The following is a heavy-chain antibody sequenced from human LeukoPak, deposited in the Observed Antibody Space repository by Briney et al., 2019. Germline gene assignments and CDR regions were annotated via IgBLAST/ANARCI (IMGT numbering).Heavy chain of an antibody. CDR3: ARVTDYYDSSGYFDS. CDR1: GFIFDNYG. J-gene: IGHJ4*02. CDR2: INWNGAGT. V-gene: IGHV3-20*04. D-gene: IGHD3-22*01. Sequence: PGGSLRLSCAATGFIFDNYGMSWVRQAPGKGLEWVSGINWNGAGTGYADSVKGRFTISRDKAKNSLYLQMNSLRAEDTALYYCARVTDYYDSSGYFDSWGQGALVTVSS.